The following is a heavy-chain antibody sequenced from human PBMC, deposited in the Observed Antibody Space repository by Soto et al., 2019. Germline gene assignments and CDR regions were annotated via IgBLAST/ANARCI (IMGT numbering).Heavy chain of an antibody. CDR1: GFTFSSYT. J-gene: IGHJ6*02. V-gene: IGHV3-30-3*01. CDR3: ARDPRGYCSGGSCNYGVDV. D-gene: IGHD2-15*01. Sequence: VQLVESGGGVVQPGRSLRLSCAASGFTFSSYTMHWVRQAPGKGLEWVAVISYDGSNKYYADSVKGRFTISRDNSENTLYLQMNSLRAEDTAVYYCARDPRGYCSGGSCNYGVDVWGQGTTVTVSS. CDR2: ISYDGSNK.